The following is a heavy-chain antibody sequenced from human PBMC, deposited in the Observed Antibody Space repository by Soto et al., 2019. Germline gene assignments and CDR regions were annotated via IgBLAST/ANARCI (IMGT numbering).Heavy chain of an antibody. CDR3: ARCYCSLGSCYAWWHFDL. J-gene: IGHJ2*01. Sequence: QVQLVQSGAEVKKPGASVKVSCQASGYTFTNYAISWVRQAPGQGLEWMGWISASTRNTDQAQNFQGRVTMTIDTSTNTANMELRSLRSDDTAVYYCARCYCSLGSCYAWWHFDLWGRGTLVTVSS. CDR2: ISASTRNT. D-gene: IGHD2-15*01. V-gene: IGHV1-18*01. CDR1: GYTFTNYA.